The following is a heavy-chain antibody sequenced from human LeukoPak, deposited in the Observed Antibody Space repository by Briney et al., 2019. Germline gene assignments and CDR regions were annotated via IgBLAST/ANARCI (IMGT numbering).Heavy chain of an antibody. V-gene: IGHV5-51*01. CDR1: GYSFTSYW. D-gene: IGHD2-2*01. Sequence: GESLKISCKGSGYSFTSYWIGWVRQMPGKGLEWMGIIYPGDSDTRYSPSFQGQVAISAGKSISTAYLQWSSLKASDTAMYYCARSSDCSSTSCYFDYWGQGTLVTVSS. J-gene: IGHJ4*02. CDR2: IYPGDSDT. CDR3: ARSSDCSSTSCYFDY.